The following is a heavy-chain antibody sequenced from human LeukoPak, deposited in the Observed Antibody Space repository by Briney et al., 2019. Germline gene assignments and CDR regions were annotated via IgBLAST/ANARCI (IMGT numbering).Heavy chain of an antibody. Sequence: PGGSLRLSCAASGFTFSRFGMHWVRQAPGKGLQWVAFIRYDGTNKFYADSVKGRFTMSRDDPKNTLYLQMNSLSAEDTAVYYCAKSRGEQLYFRDFDXWGQGXLVTV. CDR3: AKSRGEQLYFRDFDX. CDR1: GFTFSRFG. CDR2: IRYDGTNK. J-gene: IGHJ4*02. V-gene: IGHV3-30*02. D-gene: IGHD1/OR15-1a*01.